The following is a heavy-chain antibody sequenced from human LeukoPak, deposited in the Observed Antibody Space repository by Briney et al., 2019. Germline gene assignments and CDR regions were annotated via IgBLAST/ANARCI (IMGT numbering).Heavy chain of an antibody. CDR3: ARPGTFDP. D-gene: IGHD1-14*01. Sequence: PSETLSLTCTVSGGSISGYYWSWIRQPPGKGLEWIGEINHSGSTNYNPSLKSRVTISVDTSKNQFSLKLSSVTAADTAVYYCARPGTFDPWGQGTLVTVSS. J-gene: IGHJ5*02. CDR2: INHSGST. V-gene: IGHV4-34*01. CDR1: GGSISGYY.